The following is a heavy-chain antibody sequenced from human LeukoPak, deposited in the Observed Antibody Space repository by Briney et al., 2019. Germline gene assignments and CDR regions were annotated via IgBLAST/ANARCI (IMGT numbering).Heavy chain of an antibody. CDR1: GGSISSYY. V-gene: IGHV4-4*07. CDR2: IYTSGST. D-gene: IGHD2-15*01. J-gene: IGHJ6*03. CDR3: ARAIKSQNYWWDYYYMDV. Sequence: ASETLSLTCTVSGGSISSYYWSWIRQPAGKGLEWIGRIYTSGSTNYNPSLKSRVTMSVDTSKNQFSLKLSSVTAADTAVYYCARAIKSQNYWWDYYYMDVWGKGTTVTVSS.